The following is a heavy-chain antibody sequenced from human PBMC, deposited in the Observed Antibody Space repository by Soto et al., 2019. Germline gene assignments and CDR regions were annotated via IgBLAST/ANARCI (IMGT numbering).Heavy chain of an antibody. Sequence: QLQLQESGPGLVKPSETLSLTCTVSGGSISSSSYYWGWIRQPPGKGLEWIGSIYYSGSTYYNPSLKSRVTISVDTSKNQFSLKLSSVTAADTAVYYCARHGDLTVTNDAFDIWGQGTMVTVSS. D-gene: IGHD4-17*01. V-gene: IGHV4-39*01. CDR3: ARHGDLTVTNDAFDI. CDR1: GGSISSSSYY. J-gene: IGHJ3*02. CDR2: IYYSGST.